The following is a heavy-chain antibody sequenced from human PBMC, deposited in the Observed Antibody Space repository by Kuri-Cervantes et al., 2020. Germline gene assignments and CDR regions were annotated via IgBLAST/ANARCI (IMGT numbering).Heavy chain of an antibody. CDR3: ARGGVYSSSWYEEGPYYYYYYMDV. V-gene: IGHV1-46*01. D-gene: IGHD6-13*01. CDR2: INPSGGNT. Sequence: ASVKVSCKASGYTFTRYYMHWVRQAPGQGLEWMGIINPSGGNTGYAQKFQGRVTMTRNTSISTAYMELSSLRSEDTAVYYCARGGVYSSSWYEEGPYYYYYYMDVWGKGTTVTVSS. CDR1: GYTFTRYY. J-gene: IGHJ6*03.